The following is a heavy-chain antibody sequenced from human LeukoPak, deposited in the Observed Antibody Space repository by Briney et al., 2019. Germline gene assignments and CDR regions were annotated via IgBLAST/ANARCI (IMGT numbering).Heavy chain of an antibody. CDR2: INHSGST. CDR3: ARGQGYSYGSHAWYGY. CDR1: GGSFSGYY. V-gene: IGHV4-34*01. J-gene: IGHJ4*02. D-gene: IGHD5-18*01. Sequence: SETLSLTCAVYGGSFSGYYWSWIRQPPGKGLEWIGEINHSGSTNYNPSLKSRVTISVDTSKNQFSLKLSSVTAADTAVYYCARGQGYSYGSHAWYGYWGQGTLVTVSS.